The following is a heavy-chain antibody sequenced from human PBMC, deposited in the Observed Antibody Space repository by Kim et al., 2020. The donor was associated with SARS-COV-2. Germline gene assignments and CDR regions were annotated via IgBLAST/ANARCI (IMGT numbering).Heavy chain of an antibody. V-gene: IGHV3-48*02. Sequence: IYYADSVEGRFTISRDNAKNSLFLQMNSLGDEDTAIYYCVRDRMGGAFDMWGQGTMVTVSS. CDR2: I. CDR3: VRDRMGGAFDM. J-gene: IGHJ3*02. D-gene: IGHD3-16*01.